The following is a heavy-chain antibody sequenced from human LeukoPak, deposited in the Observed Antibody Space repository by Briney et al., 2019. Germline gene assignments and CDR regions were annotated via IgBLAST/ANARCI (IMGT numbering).Heavy chain of an antibody. J-gene: IGHJ4*02. CDR3: ARHRGGATDY. CDR2: INHSVGT. Sequence: ASETLSLTCSVYSGSFSGYYWSWIRQPPGKGLEWIGEINHSVGTNYNPSLKSRVTMSLDTSKNQFSLKLSSVTAADPAVYYCARHRGGATDYWGQGTLVTVSS. D-gene: IGHD3-16*01. V-gene: IGHV4-34*01. CDR1: SGSFSGYY.